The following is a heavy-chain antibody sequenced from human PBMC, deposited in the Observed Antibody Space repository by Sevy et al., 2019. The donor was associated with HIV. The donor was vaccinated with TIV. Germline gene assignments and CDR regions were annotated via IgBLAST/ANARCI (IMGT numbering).Heavy chain of an antibody. CDR3: ARIVTGCSYVSGMDV. V-gene: IGHV3-30-3*01. CDR1: GFMFSNYA. Sequence: GGSLRLSCATSGFMFSNYAMHWVRQAPGKGLEWVALISYDGSNRYYADSVKGRFTISRDNSKYTLYVQMNSLKTEDTAVYYCARIVTGCSYVSGMDVWGQGTTVTVSS. CDR2: ISYDGSNR. D-gene: IGHD2-21*02. J-gene: IGHJ6*02.